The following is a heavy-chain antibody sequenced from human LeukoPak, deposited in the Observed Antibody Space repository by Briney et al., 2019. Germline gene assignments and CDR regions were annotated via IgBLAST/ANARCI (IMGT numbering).Heavy chain of an antibody. CDR1: GGSISSGGYS. J-gene: IGHJ4*02. D-gene: IGHD6-19*01. Sequence: SETLSLTCAVSGGSISSGGYSWSWIRQPPGKGLEWIGYIYHSGSTYYNPSLKSRVTISVDRSKNQFSLKLSSVTAADTAVYYCAAWVAVAGTNYWGQGTLVTVSS. CDR3: AAWVAVAGTNY. CDR2: IYHSGST. V-gene: IGHV4-30-2*01.